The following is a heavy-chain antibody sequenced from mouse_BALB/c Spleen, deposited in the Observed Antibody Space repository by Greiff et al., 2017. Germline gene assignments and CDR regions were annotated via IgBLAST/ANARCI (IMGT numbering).Heavy chain of an antibody. Sequence: QVQLKESGPGLVQPSQSLSITCTVSGFSLTSYGVHWVRQPPGKGLEWLGVIWAGGSTNYNSALMSRLSISKDNSKSQVFLKMNSLQTDDTAMYYCAREGYRYYAMDYWGQGTSVTVSS. V-gene: IGHV2-9*02. CDR2: IWAGGST. J-gene: IGHJ4*01. CDR3: AREGYRYYAMDY. CDR1: GFSLTSYG. D-gene: IGHD2-14*01.